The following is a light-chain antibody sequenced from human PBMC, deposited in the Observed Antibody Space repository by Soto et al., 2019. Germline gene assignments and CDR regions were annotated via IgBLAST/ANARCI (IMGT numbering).Light chain of an antibody. J-gene: IGLJ2*01. V-gene: IGLV7-43*01. Sequence: CASSIGAVTSGYYPNWFQQKPGQAPKSLIYSTSNKHSWTPARFSGSLLGGKAALTLSGVQPEDEADYYCLLYYAGGQLVVFGGGTKVTVL. CDR1: IGAVTSGYY. CDR2: STS. CDR3: LLYYAGGQLVV.